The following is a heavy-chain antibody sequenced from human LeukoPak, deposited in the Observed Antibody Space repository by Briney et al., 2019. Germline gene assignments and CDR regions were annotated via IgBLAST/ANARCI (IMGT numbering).Heavy chain of an antibody. CDR1: GGSISSGSYY. CDR3: ARAPSGYSSGWSNWFDP. Sequence: SQTLSLTCTVSGGSISSGSYYWSWIRQPAGKGLEWIGRIYTSGSTNYNPSLKSRVTISVDTSKNQFSLKLSSVTAADTAVYYCARAPSGYSSGWSNWFDPWGQGTLVTVSS. CDR2: IYTSGST. D-gene: IGHD6-19*01. V-gene: IGHV4-61*02. J-gene: IGHJ5*02.